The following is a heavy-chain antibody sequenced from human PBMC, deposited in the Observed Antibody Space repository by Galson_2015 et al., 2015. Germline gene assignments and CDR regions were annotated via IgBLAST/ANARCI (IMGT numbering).Heavy chain of an antibody. CDR3: ARGTTVRGVNSDNWFAP. Sequence: SVKVSCKASGYTFTSHYIHWVRQAPGQGLEWMGIINPSGGSTNSAKKFQGRVTMTRDTSTTTVHMDLSNLGSEDTAVYYCARGTTVRGVNSDNWFAPWGQGTLVTVSS. D-gene: IGHD3-10*01. CDR1: GYTFTSHY. CDR2: INPSGGST. V-gene: IGHV1-46*01. J-gene: IGHJ5*02.